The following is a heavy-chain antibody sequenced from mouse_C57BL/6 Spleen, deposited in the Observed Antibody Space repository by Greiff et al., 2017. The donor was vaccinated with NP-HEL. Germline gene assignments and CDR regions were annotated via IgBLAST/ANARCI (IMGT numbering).Heavy chain of an antibody. Sequence: QVQLQQPGAELVMPGASVKLSCKASGYTFTSYWMHWVKQRPGQGLEWIGEIDPSDSYTNYNQKFKGKSTLTVDKSSSTAYMQLSSLTSEDSAVYYCARSKTAQAPEYWGQGTTLTVSS. D-gene: IGHD3-2*02. CDR2: IDPSDSYT. V-gene: IGHV1-69*01. CDR3: ARSKTAQAPEY. J-gene: IGHJ2*01. CDR1: GYTFTSYW.